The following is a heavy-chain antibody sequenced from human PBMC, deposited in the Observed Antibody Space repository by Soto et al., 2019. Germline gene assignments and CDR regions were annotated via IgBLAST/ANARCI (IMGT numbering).Heavy chain of an antibody. D-gene: IGHD2-21*02. Sequence: QITLKESGPTLVKPTQTLTLTCTFSGFSLSTSGVGVGWIRQPPGKALEWLALIYWDDDKRYSPSLKSRLTITKDTSKNQVVLTMTNMDPVDTATYYCAHRQTYCGGDCDSGFDYWGQGTLVTVSS. CDR2: IYWDDDK. V-gene: IGHV2-5*02. J-gene: IGHJ4*02. CDR1: GFSLSTSGVG. CDR3: AHRQTYCGGDCDSGFDY.